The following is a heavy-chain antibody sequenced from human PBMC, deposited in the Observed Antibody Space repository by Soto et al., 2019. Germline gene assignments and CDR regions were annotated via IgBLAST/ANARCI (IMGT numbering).Heavy chain of an antibody. CDR3: AHDSHGGNTYFDL. CDR2: IYFSGST. Sequence: VQLQESGPGLVRPSETLSLTCTVSGGSISSGNFYWSWIRQPPGKGLEWIGYIYFSGSTSYSTYLQSRLTRSLNTSNNQFSLKLTSVTAADTAVYYCAHDSHGGNTYFDLWGQGALVTVSS. D-gene: IGHD1-26*01. CDR1: GGSISSGNFY. V-gene: IGHV4-30-4*01. J-gene: IGHJ4*02.